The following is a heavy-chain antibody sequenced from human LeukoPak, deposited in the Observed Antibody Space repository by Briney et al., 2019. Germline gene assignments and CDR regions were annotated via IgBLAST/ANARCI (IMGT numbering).Heavy chain of an antibody. Sequence: GGSLRLSCVVSGFTFKNYAMNWVRQAPGKGLECVSSIRGSGNGTDYADSVKGRFTVSRDNSKNTLYLHMNTLSAEDTAVYYCAKWAYYDFWSGHYKSHFDSWGQGTLVTVSP. J-gene: IGHJ4*02. CDR2: IRGSGNGT. V-gene: IGHV3-23*01. D-gene: IGHD3-3*01. CDR1: GFTFKNYA. CDR3: AKWAYYDFWSGHYKSHFDS.